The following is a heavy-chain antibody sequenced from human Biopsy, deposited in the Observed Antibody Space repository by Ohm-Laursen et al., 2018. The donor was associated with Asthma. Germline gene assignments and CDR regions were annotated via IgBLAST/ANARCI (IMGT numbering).Heavy chain of an antibody. J-gene: IGHJ4*02. D-gene: IGHD2-2*01. CDR3: ARKAGSCISRTCYSLDF. V-gene: IGHV1-69*13. Sequence: ASVKVSCKSLGGTFNTYVIGWVRQAPGQGLEWMGGINSVFGTTTYPQKFQDRVTITADDSTSRVYMELSSLRSEDTAVYYCARKAGSCISRTCYSLDFWGQGTLVTVSS. CDR1: GGTFNTYV. CDR2: INSVFGTT.